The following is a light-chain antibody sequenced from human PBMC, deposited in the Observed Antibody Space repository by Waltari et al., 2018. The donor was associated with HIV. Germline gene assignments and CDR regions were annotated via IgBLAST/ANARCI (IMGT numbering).Light chain of an antibody. J-gene: IGLJ2*01. CDR2: DVS. V-gene: IGLV2-14*03. Sequence: QSALTQPASVSGSPGQSITISCTGTSSDVGGYNYVSWYQQHPGKAPKLMIYDVSNRPSGVSNRFSGSKSDNTASLTISGRQAEDEADYYCSSHTRRSTLVFGGGTKLTVL. CDR3: SSHTRRSTLV. CDR1: SSDVGGYNY.